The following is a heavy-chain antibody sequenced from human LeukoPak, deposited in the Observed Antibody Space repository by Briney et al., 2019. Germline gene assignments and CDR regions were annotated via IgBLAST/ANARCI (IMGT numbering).Heavy chain of an antibody. Sequence: GGSLRLSCAASGFTVSRNYMSWVRQAPGKGLEWVSVIYSGGRTYYADSVKGRFTISRDNSKDTLYLQMNRLRAEDTAVYYCARAGPSSSWHQFDYWGQGTLVTVSS. CDR3: ARAGPSSSWHQFDY. D-gene: IGHD6-13*01. V-gene: IGHV3-66*01. J-gene: IGHJ4*02. CDR2: IYSGGRT. CDR1: GFTVSRNY.